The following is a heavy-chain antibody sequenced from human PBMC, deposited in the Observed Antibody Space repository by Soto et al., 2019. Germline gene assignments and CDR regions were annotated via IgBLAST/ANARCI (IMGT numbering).Heavy chain of an antibody. Sequence: GGSLRLSCAASGFTFSSYSMNWVRQAPGKXLEWVSSISSSSSYIYYADSVKGRFTISRDNAKNSLYLQMNSLRAEDTAVYYCARDGSVVVPAAIPYYYYYGMDVWGQGTTVTVSS. CDR2: ISSSSSYI. J-gene: IGHJ6*02. V-gene: IGHV3-21*01. D-gene: IGHD2-2*02. CDR3: ARDGSVVVPAAIPYYYYYGMDV. CDR1: GFTFSSYS.